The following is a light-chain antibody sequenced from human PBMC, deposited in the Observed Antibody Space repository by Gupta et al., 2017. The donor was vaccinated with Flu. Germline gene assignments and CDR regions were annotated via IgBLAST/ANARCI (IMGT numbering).Light chain of an antibody. Sequence: GDRVTSTCRASLDISNYLAWYQQKPGQVPKLLIYAASTLQSGVPSRFSGSGSGTDFTLTISSLQPEDVATYYCQKYNSVPWTFGQGTKVEIE. CDR1: LDISNY. CDR2: AAS. J-gene: IGKJ1*01. V-gene: IGKV1-27*01. CDR3: QKYNSVPWT.